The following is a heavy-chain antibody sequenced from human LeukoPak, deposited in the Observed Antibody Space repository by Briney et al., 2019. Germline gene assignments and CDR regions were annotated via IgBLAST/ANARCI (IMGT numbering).Heavy chain of an antibody. CDR2: ISYDGSNK. D-gene: IGHD6-19*01. J-gene: IGHJ4*02. V-gene: IGHV3-30*18. Sequence: HGGSLRLSCAASGFTFSSYGMHWVRQAPGKGLEWVAVISYDGSNKYYADSVKGRFTISRDNSKNTLYLQMNSLRAEDTAVYYCAKWGPYSSGWYFSYFDYWGQGTLVTVSS. CDR3: AKWGPYSSGWYFSYFDY. CDR1: GFTFSSYG.